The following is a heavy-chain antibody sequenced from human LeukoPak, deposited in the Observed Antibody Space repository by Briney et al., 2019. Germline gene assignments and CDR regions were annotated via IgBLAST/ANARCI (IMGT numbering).Heavy chain of an antibody. Sequence: PGRSLRLSCAASGFTFSTYAMSWVRQAPGKGLEWVSGLSDSGGNTYYADSVKGRFTISRDNSKNTQYLQMNSLRAEDTAVYYCAKAMGSSGYSDWDYWGQGTLVIVSS. CDR1: GFTFSTYA. V-gene: IGHV3-23*01. CDR2: LSDSGGNT. D-gene: IGHD3-22*01. J-gene: IGHJ4*02. CDR3: AKAMGSSGYSDWDY.